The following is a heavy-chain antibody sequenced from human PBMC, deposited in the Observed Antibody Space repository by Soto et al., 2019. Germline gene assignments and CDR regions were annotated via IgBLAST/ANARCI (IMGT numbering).Heavy chain of an antibody. J-gene: IGHJ5*02. CDR1: GGSFSGYY. Sequence: PSETLSLTCAVYGGSFSGYYWSWIRQPPGKGLEWIGEINHSGSTNYNPSLKSRVTISVDTSKNQFSLKLSSVTAADTVVYYCARDAHYGAYNWFDPWGQGTLVTVSS. D-gene: IGHD4-17*01. V-gene: IGHV4-34*01. CDR3: ARDAHYGAYNWFDP. CDR2: INHSGST.